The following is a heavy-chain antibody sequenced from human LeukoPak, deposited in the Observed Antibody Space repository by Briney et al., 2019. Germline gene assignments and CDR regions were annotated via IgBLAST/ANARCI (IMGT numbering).Heavy chain of an antibody. CDR2: INEDGSEK. D-gene: IGHD3-10*01. V-gene: IGHV3-7*01. CDR1: GFNFRDYW. J-gene: IGHJ6*02. CDR3: VRTHLVRGVIRNYYYGMDV. Sequence: GGSLRLSCAVSGFNFRDYWMSWVRQGPGKGLEWVANINEDGSEKYYVDSVKGRVTTSRDNAKNSLFLQMNSLRVEDTAVHYCVRTHLVRGVIRNYYYGMDVWGQGTTVIVSS.